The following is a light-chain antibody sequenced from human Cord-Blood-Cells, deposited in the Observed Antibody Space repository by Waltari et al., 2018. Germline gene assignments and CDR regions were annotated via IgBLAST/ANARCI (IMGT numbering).Light chain of an antibody. CDR1: SGSVSPTYY. CDR2: STN. CDR3: VLYMGSGISV. V-gene: IGLV8-61*01. Sequence: QTVVTQEPSFSVSPGGTVTPTCGLSSGSVSPTYYPSWYQQTPGQAPRTLIYSTNTRSSGVPDRFSGSILGNKAALTITGAQADDESDYYCVLYMGSGISVFGGGTKLTVL. J-gene: IGLJ3*02.